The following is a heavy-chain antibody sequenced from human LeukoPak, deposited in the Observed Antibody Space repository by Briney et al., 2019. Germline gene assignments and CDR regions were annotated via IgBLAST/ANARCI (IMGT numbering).Heavy chain of an antibody. CDR3: ATDLLPYYYDSSGLVGRDY. CDR2: FDPEDGET. D-gene: IGHD3-22*01. J-gene: IGHJ4*02. Sequence: ASVKVSCKVSGYTLTELSMHWVRQAPGKGLEWMGGFDPEDGETIYAQKFQGRVTMTEDTSTDTAYMELSSLRSEDTAVYYCATDLLPYYYDSSGLVGRDYWGQGTLVTVSS. CDR1: GYTLTELS. V-gene: IGHV1-24*01.